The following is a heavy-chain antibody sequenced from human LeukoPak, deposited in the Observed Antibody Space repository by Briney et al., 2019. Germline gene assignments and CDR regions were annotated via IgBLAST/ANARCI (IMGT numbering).Heavy chain of an antibody. CDR2: INHSGST. J-gene: IGHJ4*02. V-gene: IGHV4-34*01. D-gene: IGHD3-10*01. Sequence: SETLSLTCAVYGGSFSGYYWSWIRQPPGKGLEWIGEINHSGSTNYNPSLKGRVPISVPTPNNPFSLNLRSVTAADPAVYYCARRITMVRGVRRPFDYWGQGTLVTVSS. CDR3: ARRITMVRGVRRPFDY. CDR1: GGSFSGYY.